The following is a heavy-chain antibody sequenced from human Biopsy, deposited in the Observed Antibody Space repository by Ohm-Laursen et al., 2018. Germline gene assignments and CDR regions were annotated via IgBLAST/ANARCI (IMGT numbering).Heavy chain of an antibody. J-gene: IGHJ4*02. Sequence: GTLSLTCTVSGDSISIYYWSWIRQPPGEGLEWIGNFYYSGSTNYNPSLKSRITMSLDRSKSQVSLRMNSVTAADTAVYYCARARIKTAGVLIPETYYFDSWGQGTLVTVSS. CDR2: FYYSGST. D-gene: IGHD3-3*01. CDR1: GDSISIYY. CDR3: ARARIKTAGVLIPETYYFDS. V-gene: IGHV4-59*01.